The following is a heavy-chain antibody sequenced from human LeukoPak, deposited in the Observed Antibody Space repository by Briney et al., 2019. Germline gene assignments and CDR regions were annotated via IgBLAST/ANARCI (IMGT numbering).Heavy chain of an antibody. CDR3: ARGEATVTIPGDDY. D-gene: IGHD4-11*01. Sequence: ASVNVSCKASGYTFTSYGISWVRQAPGQGLEWMGWISAYNGNTNYAQKLQGRVTMTTDTSTSTAYMELRSLRSDDTAVYYCARGEATVTIPGDDYWGQGTLVTVSS. CDR1: GYTFTSYG. V-gene: IGHV1-18*01. J-gene: IGHJ4*02. CDR2: ISAYNGNT.